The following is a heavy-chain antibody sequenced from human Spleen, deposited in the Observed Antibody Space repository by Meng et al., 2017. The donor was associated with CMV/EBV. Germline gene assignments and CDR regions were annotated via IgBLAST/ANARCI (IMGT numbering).Heavy chain of an antibody. CDR2: IYYTGST. D-gene: IGHD3-3*01. CDR1: GGSITVDNYY. J-gene: IGHJ4*02. Sequence: SDTLSLTFSVSGGSITVDNYYWGWIRQPPGKGLEWIAHIYYTGSTYYNPSLKSRISMSVDTSNNEFSLKLSSVTAAHTAVYYCARELITSFGVAFDYWGQGTLVTVSS. CDR3: ARELITSFGVAFDY. V-gene: IGHV4-39*02.